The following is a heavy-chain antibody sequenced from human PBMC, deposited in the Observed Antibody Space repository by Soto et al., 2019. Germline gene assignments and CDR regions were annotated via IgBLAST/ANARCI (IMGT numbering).Heavy chain of an antibody. D-gene: IGHD5-12*01. CDR2: ISAYNGNT. V-gene: IGHV1-18*01. J-gene: IGHJ4*02. Sequence: QVQLVQSGAEVKKPGASVKVSCKASGYTFTSYGISWVRQAPGQGLEWMGWISAYNGNTNYAQKRXGXVXMPXDTSPSTAYMELRSLRSDDTAVYYCARSGGYDVDYWGQGTLVTVSS. CDR3: ARSGGYDVDY. CDR1: GYTFTSYG.